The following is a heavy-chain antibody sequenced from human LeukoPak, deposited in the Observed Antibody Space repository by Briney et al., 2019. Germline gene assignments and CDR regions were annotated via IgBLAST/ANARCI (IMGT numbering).Heavy chain of an antibody. CDR3: ARDPGVGTYKHWYFDL. D-gene: IGHD2-21*02. CDR1: GFTFSSYD. Sequence: GGSLRPSCAASGFTFSSYDMHWVRQATGKGLEWVSVIGTAGDTYYPDSVKGRFTISRENAKNSLYLQMNSLRAGDTAVYYCARDPGVGTYKHWYFDLWGRGTLVTVSS. J-gene: IGHJ2*01. V-gene: IGHV3-13*01. CDR2: IGTAGDT.